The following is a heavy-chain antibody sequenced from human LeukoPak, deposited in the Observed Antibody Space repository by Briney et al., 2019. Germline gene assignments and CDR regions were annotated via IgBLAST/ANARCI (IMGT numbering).Heavy chain of an antibody. CDR1: GGSFSGYY. CDR2: INHSGST. D-gene: IGHD1-26*01. Sequence: SETLSLTCAVYGGSFSGYYWSWIRQPPGKGLEWIGEINHSGSTNYNPSLKSRVTISVDTSKNQFSLKLSSVTAADTAVYYCARGLVGAIYHWGQGTLVTVSS. V-gene: IGHV4-34*01. J-gene: IGHJ4*02. CDR3: ARGLVGAIYH.